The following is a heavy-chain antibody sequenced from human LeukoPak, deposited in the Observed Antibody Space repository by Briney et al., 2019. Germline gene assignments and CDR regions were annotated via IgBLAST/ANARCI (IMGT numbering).Heavy chain of an antibody. CDR2: IYTSGST. J-gene: IGHJ4*02. CDR3: ARGSRRTSNFDY. CDR1: GGSISSGSYY. D-gene: IGHD6-6*01. Sequence: PSQTLSLTCTVSGGSISSGSYYWSWIRQPAGKGLELIGRIYTSGSTNYNPSLKSRVTISVDTSKNQFSLKLSSVTAADTAVYYCARGSRRTSNFDYWGQGTLVTVSS. V-gene: IGHV4-61*02.